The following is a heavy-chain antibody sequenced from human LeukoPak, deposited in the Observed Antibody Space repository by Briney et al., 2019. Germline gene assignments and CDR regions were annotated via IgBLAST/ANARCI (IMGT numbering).Heavy chain of an antibody. CDR1: GGSISSGGYY. CDR3: ARVVGDYFDY. J-gene: IGHJ4*02. CDR2: IHHGGST. V-gene: IGHV4-31*03. Sequence: PSETLSLTCTVSGGSISSGGYYWSWIRQHPGKGPEWIGYIHHGGSTYYNTSLKSRVSISVDTSMNQFSLNLTSVTAADTAIYFCARVVGDYFDYWGQGTLVTVSS. D-gene: IGHD1-26*01.